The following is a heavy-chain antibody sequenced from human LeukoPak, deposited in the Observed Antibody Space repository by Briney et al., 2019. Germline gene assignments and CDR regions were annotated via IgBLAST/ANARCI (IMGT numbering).Heavy chain of an antibody. V-gene: IGHV5-51*01. CDR3: VRFQEYHGIVTGYFTF. CDR1: GYSFTNYW. J-gene: IGHJ4*02. CDR2: IYTDNSDG. Sequence: PGESLKISCKASGYSFTNYWIVWLRQMPGGGLEWGWIIYTDNSDGRYSRFFRGRVTTSANKSDNTAYLQWSSLKASDTAMYYCVRFQEYHGIVTGYFTFWGQGTLVTVSS. D-gene: IGHD3-9*01.